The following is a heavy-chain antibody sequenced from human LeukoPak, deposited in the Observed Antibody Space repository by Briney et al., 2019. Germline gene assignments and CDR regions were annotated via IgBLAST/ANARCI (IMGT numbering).Heavy chain of an antibody. J-gene: IGHJ4*02. CDR1: GFTFSSYW. D-gene: IGHD3-10*01. CDR3: ARDWDYYGSGSADY. CDR2: ISGSGGST. V-gene: IGHV3-23*01. Sequence: GGSLRLSCAASGFTFSSYWMSWVRQAPGKGLEWVSAISGSGGSTYYADSVKGRFTISRDNAKNTLYLQMNSLRAEDTAVYYCARDWDYYGSGSADYWGQGTLVTVSS.